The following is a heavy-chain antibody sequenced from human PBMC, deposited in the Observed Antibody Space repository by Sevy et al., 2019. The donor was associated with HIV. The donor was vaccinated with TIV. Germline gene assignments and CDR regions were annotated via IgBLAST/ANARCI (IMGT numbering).Heavy chain of an antibody. CDR1: GDSVSSNSAA. D-gene: IGHD2-8*01. CDR2: TYYRSKWYN. J-gene: IGHJ4*02. Sequence: SQTLSLTCAISGDSVSSNSAAWNWIRQSPSRGLEWLGRTYYRSKWYNDYAVSVKSRITINPDTSKNQFSLQRNSVTPKDTAVYYCARDRHNCTNGVCYLADPFDYWGQGTLVTVSS. CDR3: ARDRHNCTNGVCYLADPFDY. V-gene: IGHV6-1*01.